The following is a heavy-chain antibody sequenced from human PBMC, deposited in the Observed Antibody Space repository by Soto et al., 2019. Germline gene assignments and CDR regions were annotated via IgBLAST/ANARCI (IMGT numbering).Heavy chain of an antibody. D-gene: IGHD1-1*01. V-gene: IGHV3-21*04. Sequence: LVESGGGLVKPGGSLILSCVASGFSFSTSIMHWVRQAPGKGLEWIATISSTSTNIYYAGSVKGRFSISRDNPKNSLFLQMNSLRAEDMAVYYCARGIASTSLVSFDVWGQGTMVTVS. CDR1: GFSFSTSI. CDR2: ISSTSTNI. J-gene: IGHJ3*01. CDR3: ARGIASTSLVSFDV.